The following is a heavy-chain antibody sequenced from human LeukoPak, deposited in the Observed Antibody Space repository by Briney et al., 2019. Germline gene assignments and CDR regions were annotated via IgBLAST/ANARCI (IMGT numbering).Heavy chain of an antibody. CDR3: ARDLLKRITIFGVGDAFDI. Sequence: SGTLSLTCAVSGGSISSSNWWSWVRLPPGKGLEWIGEIYHSGSTNYNPSLKSRVTISVDKSKNQFSLKLSSVTAADTAVYYCARDLLKRITIFGVGDAFDIWGQGTMVTVSS. V-gene: IGHV4-4*02. D-gene: IGHD3-3*01. CDR1: GGSISSSNW. J-gene: IGHJ3*02. CDR2: IYHSGST.